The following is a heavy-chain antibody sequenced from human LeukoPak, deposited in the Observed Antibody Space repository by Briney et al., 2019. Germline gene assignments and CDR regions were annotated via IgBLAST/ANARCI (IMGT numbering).Heavy chain of an antibody. V-gene: IGHV1-69*04. CDR2: IIPILGIA. CDR1: GGTFSSYA. J-gene: IGHJ4*02. D-gene: IGHD1-7*01. CDR3: AKDRLITGTFDY. Sequence: ASVKVSCTASGGTFSSYAISWVRQAPGQGLEWMGRIIPILGIANYAQKFQGRVTITADKSTSTAYMELSSLRSEDTAVYYCAKDRLITGTFDYWGQGTLVTVSS.